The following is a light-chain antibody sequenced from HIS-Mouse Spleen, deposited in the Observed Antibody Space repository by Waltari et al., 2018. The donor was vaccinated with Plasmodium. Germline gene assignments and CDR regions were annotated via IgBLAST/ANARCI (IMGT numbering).Light chain of an antibody. CDR3: SSYAGSNNYV. CDR2: EVS. J-gene: IGLJ1*01. Sequence: QSALTQPPSASGSPGQSVTISCTGTSSDVGGYNYVSWYQQHPGKAPKLMIYEVSKRPPGLPDRFSGSKSGNTASLTVSGLQAEDEADYYCSSYAGSNNYVFGTGTKVTVL. CDR1: SSDVGGYNY. V-gene: IGLV2-8*01.